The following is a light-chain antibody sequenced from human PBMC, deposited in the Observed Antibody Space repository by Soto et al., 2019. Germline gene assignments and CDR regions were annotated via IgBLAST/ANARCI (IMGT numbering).Light chain of an antibody. CDR3: QEYNGRSS. CDR1: QNVAGD. V-gene: IGKV3-15*01. J-gene: IGKJ1*01. CDR2: RTS. Sequence: RVTTQSPATLSVSPGERATLSCRASQNVAGDLAWYQQKPGQAPRLLIYRTSPRATGIPARFSGSESGTEFTLTISSLQSEDFAVYYCQEYNGRSSFGQGTKVEIK.